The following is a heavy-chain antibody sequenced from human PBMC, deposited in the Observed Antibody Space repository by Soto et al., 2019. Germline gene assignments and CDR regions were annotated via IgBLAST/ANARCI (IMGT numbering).Heavy chain of an antibody. Sequence: ASVKVSCKASGYTFTSYYMHWVRQAPGQGLEWMGIINPSGGSTSYAQKFQGRVAMTRDTSTSTVYMELSSLRSEDTAVYYCAREVVLMVYAGAFDIWGQGTMVTVSS. D-gene: IGHD2-8*01. CDR2: INPSGGST. CDR3: AREVVLMVYAGAFDI. CDR1: GYTFTSYY. J-gene: IGHJ3*02. V-gene: IGHV1-46*01.